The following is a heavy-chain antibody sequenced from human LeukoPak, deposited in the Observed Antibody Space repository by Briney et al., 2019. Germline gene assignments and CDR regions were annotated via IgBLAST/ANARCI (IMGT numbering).Heavy chain of an antibody. V-gene: IGHV3-7*01. CDR3: ARGSIVAPNFDI. CDR1: GFTLSIYW. CDR2: IKPDGSEE. Sequence: GGSLRLSCEASGFTLSIYWMSWVRQGPGKGREWVAYIKPDGSEEDYAESVRGRFTIFRDNAKNSLYLQMHSLRDEDTAVYYCARGSIVAPNFDIWGQGNLVTVSS. J-gene: IGHJ4*02. D-gene: IGHD6-6*01.